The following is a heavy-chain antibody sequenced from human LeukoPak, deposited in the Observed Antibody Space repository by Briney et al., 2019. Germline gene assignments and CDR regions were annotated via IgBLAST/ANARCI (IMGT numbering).Heavy chain of an antibody. J-gene: IGHJ4*02. CDR3: ARDGGNGALYD. CDR1: GFTFSSYS. V-gene: IGHV3-21*01. CDR2: ISSSSSYI. D-gene: IGHD3-16*01. Sequence: GGSLRLSRAASGFTFSSYSMNWVRQAPGKGLEWVSSISSSSSYIYYADSVKGRFTISRDNAKNSLYLQMNSLRAEDTAVYYCARDGGNGALYDWGQGTLVTVSS.